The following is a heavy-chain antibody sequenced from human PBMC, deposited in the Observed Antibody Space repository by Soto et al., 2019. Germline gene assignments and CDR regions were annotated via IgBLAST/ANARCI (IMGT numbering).Heavy chain of an antibody. CDR1: GFTFSSYG. D-gene: IGHD3-16*01. J-gene: IGHJ4*02. CDR2: ISYDGSNK. CDR3: AKDWAVDY. V-gene: IGHV3-30*18. Sequence: QVQLVESGGGVVQPGRSLRLSCAASGFTFSSYGMHWVRQAPGKGLEWVAVISYDGSNKYYADSVKGRFTISRDNSKNTLYLQMNSLRAEDTAVYYCAKDWAVDYWGQGTLVTVSS.